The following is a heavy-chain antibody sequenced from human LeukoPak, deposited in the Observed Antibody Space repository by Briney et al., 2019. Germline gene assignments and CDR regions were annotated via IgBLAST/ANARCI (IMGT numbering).Heavy chain of an antibody. CDR3: AQWSRYFDY. V-gene: IGHV3-23*01. J-gene: IGHJ4*02. D-gene: IGHD1-26*01. CDR1: GFTFNNYA. CDR2: ISDSGYST. Sequence: GGSLRLSCVASGFTFNNYAMTWVRQAPGKGLEWVSAISDSGYSTYYADSVKGRFTISRDNSKNTLYLQMNSLRAEDTALYFCAQWSRYFDYWGQGTLVTVSS.